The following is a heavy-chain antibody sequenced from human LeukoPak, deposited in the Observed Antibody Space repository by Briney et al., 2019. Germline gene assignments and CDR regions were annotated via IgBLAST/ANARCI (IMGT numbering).Heavy chain of an antibody. CDR3: AKSRIDRAGTSGYFDY. D-gene: IGHD3-10*01. CDR1: GFTFSGYA. Sequence: PGASLRLSCAASGFTFSGYAMSWVRQAPGKGLEWVSAISGSGGSTYYADSVKGRFTISRDNSKNTLYLQMNSLRAEDTAVYYCAKSRIDRAGTSGYFDYWGQGTLVTVSS. V-gene: IGHV3-23*01. J-gene: IGHJ4*02. CDR2: ISGSGGST.